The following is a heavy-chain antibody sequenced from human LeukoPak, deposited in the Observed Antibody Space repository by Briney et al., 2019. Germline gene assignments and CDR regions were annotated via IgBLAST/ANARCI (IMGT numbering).Heavy chain of an antibody. V-gene: IGHV4-34*01. Sequence: SETLSLTCAVYGGSFSGYYWSWIRQPPGKGLEWIGEINHSGSTNYNPSLKSRVTISVDTSKNQFSLKLSSVTAADTAVYYCARDGGGYSYGYNTYYFDYWGQGTLVTVSS. J-gene: IGHJ4*02. CDR1: GGSFSGYY. CDR3: ARDGGGYSYGYNTYYFDY. CDR2: INHSGST. D-gene: IGHD5-18*01.